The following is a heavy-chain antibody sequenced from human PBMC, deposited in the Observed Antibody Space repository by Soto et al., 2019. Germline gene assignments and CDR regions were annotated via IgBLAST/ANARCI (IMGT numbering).Heavy chain of an antibody. CDR2: IYYSGST. J-gene: IGHJ4*02. V-gene: IGHV4-61*01. D-gene: IGHD4-4*01. CDR3: ARTSDSRLFDF. Sequence: SETLSLTCTVSGASISSGTYYWTWIRQHPGKGLEWIGYIYYSGSTNYNPSLKSRVTISVDTSKNQFSLKLSSVTAADTAVYYCARTSDSRLFDFWGQGIRVTVSS. CDR1: GASISSGTYY.